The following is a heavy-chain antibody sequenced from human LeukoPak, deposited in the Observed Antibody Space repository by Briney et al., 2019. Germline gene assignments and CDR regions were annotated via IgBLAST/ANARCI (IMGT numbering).Heavy chain of an antibody. Sequence: PSETLSLTCAVSGGSFSGYYWSWIRQPPGKGLEWIGEINHSGSTNYNPSLKSRVSISVDTSKNQFSLKLNSVTAADTAVYYCARAPGAAIGWGQGTLVTVSS. J-gene: IGHJ4*02. V-gene: IGHV4-34*01. D-gene: IGHD2-2*01. CDR2: INHSGST. CDR1: GGSFSGYY. CDR3: ARAPGAAIG.